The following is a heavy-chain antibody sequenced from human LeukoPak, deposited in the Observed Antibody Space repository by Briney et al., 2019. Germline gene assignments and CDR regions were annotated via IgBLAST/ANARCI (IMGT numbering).Heavy chain of an antibody. D-gene: IGHD1-26*01. CDR1: GFTFSDYY. Sequence: PGGSLRLSCAASGFTFSDYYMSRVRQAPGKGLGGVSYISSSSSYTNYADSVKGRFTISRDNAKNSLYLQMNSLRAEDTAVYYCAREEVGAINFDYWGQGTLVTVSS. CDR2: ISSSSSYT. CDR3: AREEVGAINFDY. V-gene: IGHV3-11*05. J-gene: IGHJ4*02.